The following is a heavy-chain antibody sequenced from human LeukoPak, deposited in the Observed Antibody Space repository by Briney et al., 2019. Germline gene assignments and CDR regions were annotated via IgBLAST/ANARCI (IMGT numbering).Heavy chain of an antibody. CDR3: ARPPSYSGSYGFDY. CDR2: IIPIFGTA. D-gene: IGHD1-26*01. V-gene: IGHV1-69*01. J-gene: IGHJ4*02. Sequence: SVTVSCKASGGTFSSYAISWVRQAPGQGLEWMGGIIPIFGTANYAQMFKGRVTITADESTSTAYMELSSLRSEDTAVYYCARPPSYSGSYGFDYWGQGTLVTVSS. CDR1: GGTFSSYA.